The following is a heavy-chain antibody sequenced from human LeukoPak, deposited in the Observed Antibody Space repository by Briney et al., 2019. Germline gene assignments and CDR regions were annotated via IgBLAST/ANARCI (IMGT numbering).Heavy chain of an antibody. CDR1: GFTVSNNY. D-gene: IGHD6-13*01. CDR2: IYSGGST. V-gene: IGHV3-53*01. J-gene: IGHJ6*03. Sequence: GGSLRLSCAASGFTVSNNYMSWFRQAPGKGLEWVSIIYSGGSTFYADSVKGRFTISRDNSKNTLYLQMNSLRAEDTAVYYCARDRYSSSWNYYYYYYMDVWGKGTTVTVSS. CDR3: ARDRYSSSWNYYYYYYMDV.